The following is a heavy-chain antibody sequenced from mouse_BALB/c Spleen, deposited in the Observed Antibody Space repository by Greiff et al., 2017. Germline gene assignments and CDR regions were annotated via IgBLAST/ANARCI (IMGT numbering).Heavy chain of an antibody. CDR3: AAYYGYAMDY. J-gene: IGHJ4*01. Sequence: EVHLVESGGGLVKPGGSLKLSCAASGFTFSSYAMSWVRQSPEKRLEWVAEISSGGSYTYYPDTVTGRFTISRDNAKNTLYLEMSSLRSEDTAMYYCAAYYGYAMDYWGQGTSVTVSS. CDR1: GFTFSSYA. D-gene: IGHD2-10*01. V-gene: IGHV5-9-4*01. CDR2: ISSGGSYT.